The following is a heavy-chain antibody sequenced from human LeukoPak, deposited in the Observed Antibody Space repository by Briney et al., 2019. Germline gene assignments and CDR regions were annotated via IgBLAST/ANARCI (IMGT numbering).Heavy chain of an antibody. CDR3: ARGGRWLQLGAFDI. Sequence: SETLSLTCAVYGGSFSGYYWSWIRQPPGKGLKWIGEINHSGSTNYNPSLKSRVTISVDTSKNQFSLKLSSVTAADTAVYYCARGGRWLQLGAFDIWGQGTMVTVSS. CDR2: INHSGST. V-gene: IGHV4-34*01. D-gene: IGHD5-24*01. CDR1: GGSFSGYY. J-gene: IGHJ3*02.